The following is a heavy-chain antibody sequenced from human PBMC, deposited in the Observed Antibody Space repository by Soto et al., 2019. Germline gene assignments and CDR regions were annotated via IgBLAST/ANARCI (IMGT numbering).Heavy chain of an antibody. Sequence: SQTLSLTCAISGDSVSSNSAVWNWIRQSPSRGLEWVGRNYYRSQWSNDYAASLKSRITIKTDSSKSQFSLHLNCVTTDDTAVYYCARRTVDGNSHYSGMDXWGQVTMVTVS. CDR1: GDSVSSNSAV. CDR3: ARRTVDGNSHYSGMDX. D-gene: IGHD6-19*01. CDR2: NYYRSQWSN. J-gene: IGHJ6*02. V-gene: IGHV6-1*01.